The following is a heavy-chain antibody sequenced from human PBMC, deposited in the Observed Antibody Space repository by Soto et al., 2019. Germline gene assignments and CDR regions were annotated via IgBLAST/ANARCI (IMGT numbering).Heavy chain of an antibody. CDR2: INAGNGNT. CDR1: GYTFTSYA. CDR3: AKPYCIFTSCLDNWFDP. Sequence: ASVKVSCKASGYTFTSYAMHWVRQAPGQRLEWMGWINAGNGNTKYSQKFQGRVTITRDTSASTAYMELSSLRSEDTAVYYCAKPYCIFTSCLDNWFDPWGQGTLVTVSS. D-gene: IGHD2-2*01. J-gene: IGHJ5*02. V-gene: IGHV1-3*01.